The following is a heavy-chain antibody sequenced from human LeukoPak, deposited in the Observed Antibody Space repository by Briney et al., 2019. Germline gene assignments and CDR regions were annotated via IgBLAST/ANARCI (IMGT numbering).Heavy chain of an antibody. J-gene: IGHJ4*02. V-gene: IGHV1-8*01. D-gene: IGHD3-22*01. CDR2: MKPNSGNT. CDR1: GYTFTCYD. CDR3: AKEDDSSGYLTHY. Sequence: ASVKVSCRASGYTFTCYDINWVRQATGQGLEWMGWMKPNSGNTGYAQKFQGRVTLTRDTSTNTAYMELRSLTSEDTAVYYCAKEDDSSGYLTHYWGQGTQVTVSS.